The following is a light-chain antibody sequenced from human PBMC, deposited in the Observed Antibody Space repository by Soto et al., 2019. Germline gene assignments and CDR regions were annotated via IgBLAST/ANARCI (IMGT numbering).Light chain of an antibody. CDR3: SSYTKGSTLYV. V-gene: IGLV2-14*01. CDR1: SSDVGGYNY. CDR2: DVS. Sequence: VLTQPASVSESPGQSITISCTGTSSDVGGYNYVSWYQQHPGKAPKLMIYDVSSRPSGVSNRFSGSKSGNTASLTISGLQAEDEADYYCSSYTKGSTLYVFGSGTKVTV. J-gene: IGLJ1*01.